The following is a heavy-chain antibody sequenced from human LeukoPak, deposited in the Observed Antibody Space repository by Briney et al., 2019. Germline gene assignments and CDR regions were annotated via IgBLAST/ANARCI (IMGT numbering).Heavy chain of an antibody. CDR1: GYTFTSYD. D-gene: IGHD6-13*01. Sequence: ASVKVSCKASGYTFTSYDINWVRQATGQGLEWMGWMNPNSGNTGYAQTFQGRVTMTRSTSISTAYMELSSLRSDDTAVYYCLISASDHYYFDYWGQGTLVTVSS. CDR3: LISASDHYYFDY. V-gene: IGHV1-8*01. J-gene: IGHJ4*02. CDR2: MNPNSGNT.